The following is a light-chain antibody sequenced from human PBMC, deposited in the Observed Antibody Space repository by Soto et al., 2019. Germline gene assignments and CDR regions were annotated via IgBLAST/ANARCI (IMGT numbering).Light chain of an antibody. CDR1: QYISNY. J-gene: IGKJ1*01. CDR3: QQYANLPLT. Sequence: IPMTQSPSSLSASIGDRVTITCQASQYISNYLNWYQQKPGKAPKLMIYDTSNLETGVPSRFSGGGSGTSYVITISVLQPEDIATYYWQQYANLPLTFGRGTKVEVK. CDR2: DTS. V-gene: IGKV1-33*01.